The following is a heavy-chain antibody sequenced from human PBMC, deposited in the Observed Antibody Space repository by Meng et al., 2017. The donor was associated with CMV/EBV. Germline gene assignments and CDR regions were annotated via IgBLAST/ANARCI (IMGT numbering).Heavy chain of an antibody. CDR2: NNHSGRP. CDR3: ARETRGYSSGWYAPLLDY. J-gene: IGHJ4*02. V-gene: IGHV4-34*01. D-gene: IGHD6-19*01. Sequence: IRQCVQRLFGALDALARSVPVYGGSTSGCSGTRSSQTPGKGLSWIVENNHSGRPNYTPSLKGRVTIPVDTSKTQFSLKLSSVTSADKAVYYCARETRGYSSGWYAPLLDYWGQGTLVTVSS. CDR1: GGSTSGCS.